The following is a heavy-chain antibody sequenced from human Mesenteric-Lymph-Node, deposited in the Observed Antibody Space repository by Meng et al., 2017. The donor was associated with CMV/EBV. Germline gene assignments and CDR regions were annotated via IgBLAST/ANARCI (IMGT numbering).Heavy chain of an antibody. J-gene: IGHJ6*02. V-gene: IGHV1-8*03. CDR1: GHTFNYCD. Sequence: ASVKVSCKASGHTFNYCDINWVRQATGQDLEWMGWMNVNSGNTGYAQKFQGRVTFTRNTSISTVYMELSSLISEDTAVYYCARGLTIFDGMDVWGQGTTVTVSS. CDR3: ARGLTIFDGMDV. CDR2: MNVNSGNT. D-gene: IGHD3-3*01.